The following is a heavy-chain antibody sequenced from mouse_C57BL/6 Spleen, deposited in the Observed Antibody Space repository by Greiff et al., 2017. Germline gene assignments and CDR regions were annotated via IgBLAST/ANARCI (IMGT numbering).Heavy chain of an antibody. CDR2: IDPANGNT. D-gene: IGHD2-12*01. CDR3: ASFCYEDYNAMDY. V-gene: IGHV14-3*01. CDR1: GFNIKNTY. J-gene: IGHJ4*01. Sequence: EVQLQQSVAELVRPGASVKLSCTASGFNIKNTYMHWVKQRPEQGLEWIGRIDPANGNTKYAPKFQGKATITADPSSNTAYLQLSSLTSEDTALYYCASFCYEDYNAMDYWGQGASVTASS.